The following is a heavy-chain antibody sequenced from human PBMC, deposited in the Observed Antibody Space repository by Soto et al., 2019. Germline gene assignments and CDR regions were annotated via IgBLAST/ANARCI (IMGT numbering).Heavy chain of an antibody. CDR2: TYYRSKWYN. Sequence: PSQTLSLTCAISGDSVSSNSAAWNWISQSPSRGLEWLGRTYYRSKWYNDYAVSVQSRITINPDTSKNPFSLQLSSLTPEDTAVYYCARDRGGWHPPPPYYHYGMTVWGQGTTVTVSS. V-gene: IGHV6-1*01. J-gene: IGHJ6*02. CDR3: ARDRGGWHPPPPYYHYGMTV. D-gene: IGHD6-19*01. CDR1: GDSVSSNSAA.